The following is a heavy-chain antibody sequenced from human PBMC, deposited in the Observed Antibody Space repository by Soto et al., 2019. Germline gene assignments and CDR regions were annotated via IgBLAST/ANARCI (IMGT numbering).Heavy chain of an antibody. V-gene: IGHV5-51*01. CDR2: VFPGDSET. D-gene: IGHD2-15*01. CDR1: GYXFTNYL. Sequence: EXLKISCQVSGYXFTNYLIAWVRHMPGKGLEFMGIVFPGDSETRYSPSFQGQVTFSADQSTSTAFLKWNSLRASDTAVYYCARRKLHCGGGSCYGTNGLDYWGQGTKGTVSS. CDR3: ARRKLHCGGGSCYGTNGLDY. J-gene: IGHJ4*02.